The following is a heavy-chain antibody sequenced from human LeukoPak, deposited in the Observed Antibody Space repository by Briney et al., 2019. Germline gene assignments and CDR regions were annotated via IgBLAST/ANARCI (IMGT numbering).Heavy chain of an antibody. CDR2: INTHNGDT. Sequence: GASVKVSCKAPGYTFTTHGVSWVRQAPGQGLEWMGCINTHNGDTNYAQKVQDRVTMTTDTSTNTAYMELRSLRSDDTAVYYCARGGFYYDSSGYVESFDDWGQGTLVTVSS. D-gene: IGHD3-22*01. CDR1: GYTFTTHG. CDR3: ARGGFYYDSSGYVESFDD. J-gene: IGHJ4*02. V-gene: IGHV1-18*01.